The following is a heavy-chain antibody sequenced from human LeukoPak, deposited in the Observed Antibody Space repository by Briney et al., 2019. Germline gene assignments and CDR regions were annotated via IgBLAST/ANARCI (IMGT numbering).Heavy chain of an antibody. CDR1: GFTFDDYA. J-gene: IGHJ3*02. V-gene: IGHV3-9*01. CDR3: AASPGYCSGGSCFDDAFDI. Sequence: PGGSLRLSCAASGFTFDDYAMHWVRHAPGKGLEWVSGISWNSGSIGYADSVKGRFTISRDNAKNSLYLQMNSLRAEDTALCYCAASPGYCSGGSCFDDAFDIWGQGTMVTVSS. D-gene: IGHD2-15*01. CDR2: ISWNSGSI.